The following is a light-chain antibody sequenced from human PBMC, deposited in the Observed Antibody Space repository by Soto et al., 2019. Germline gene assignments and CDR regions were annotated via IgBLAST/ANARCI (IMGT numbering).Light chain of an antibody. CDR1: SSNIGGGYD. J-gene: IGLJ3*02. CDR3: QSYDSSLSAWV. CDR2: GNI. Sequence: QSVLTQPPSVSGAPGQRVAISCTGSSSNIGGGYDVHWYQQLPGTAPKLLVYGNINRPSRVPDRFSGSKSDTSASLAITGLQADDEAHYYCQSYDSSLSAWVFGGGIKLTVL. V-gene: IGLV1-40*01.